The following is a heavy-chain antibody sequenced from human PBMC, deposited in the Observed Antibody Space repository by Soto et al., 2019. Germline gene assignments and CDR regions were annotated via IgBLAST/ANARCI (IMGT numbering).Heavy chain of an antibody. Sequence: QITLNESGPTVVKPAETLTLTCTFSGFSLTTSGVGVGWIRQSPGKAPEWLALIYWDDDKRYSASLKSRLTITNDTSKNLVVLTMASVDPADTATYSCAHRILRTVFGLVTTTAIYFDFWGQGTPVVVSS. CDR2: IYWDDDK. D-gene: IGHD3-3*01. J-gene: IGHJ4*02. V-gene: IGHV2-5*02. CDR3: AHRILRTVFGLVTTTAIYFDF. CDR1: GFSLTTSGVG.